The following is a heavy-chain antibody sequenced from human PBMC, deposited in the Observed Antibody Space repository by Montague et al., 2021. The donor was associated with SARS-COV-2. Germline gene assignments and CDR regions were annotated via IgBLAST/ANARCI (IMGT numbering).Heavy chain of an antibody. V-gene: IGHV4-4*02. J-gene: IGHJ4*02. CDR3: ARSSILGAHRFDY. CDR2: IYHSGST. D-gene: IGHD3-16*01. Sequence: SETLSLTCVVSGGSISSINWWSWVRQPPGKGLEWIGEIYHSGSTNYNPSLKSRVIISVDKSKNQFSLKLSSVIAADTAVYYCARSSILGAHRFDYWGQGTLVTVSS. CDR1: GGSISSINW.